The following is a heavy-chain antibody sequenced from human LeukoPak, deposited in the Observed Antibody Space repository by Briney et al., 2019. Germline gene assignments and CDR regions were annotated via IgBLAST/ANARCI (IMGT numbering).Heavy chain of an antibody. CDR3: AREVTMVRGVIITYYMDV. CDR2: IKKDGSEK. V-gene: IGHV3-7*01. J-gene: IGHJ6*03. Sequence: GGSLRLSCAASGFTFSSYWMSWVRQAPGKGLEWVANIKKDGSEKYYVDSVKGRFTISRDNAKTSLYLQMNSLRAEDTAVYYCAREVTMVRGVIITYYMDVWGKGTTVTVSS. CDR1: GFTFSSYW. D-gene: IGHD3-10*01.